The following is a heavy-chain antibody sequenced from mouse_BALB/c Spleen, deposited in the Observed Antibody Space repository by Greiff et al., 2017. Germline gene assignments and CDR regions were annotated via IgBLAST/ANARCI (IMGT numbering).Heavy chain of an antibody. CDR3: ARGMLWYGDY. J-gene: IGHJ2*01. D-gene: IGHD2-1*01. V-gene: IGHV14-3*02. CDR2: IDPANGNT. CDR1: GFNIKDTY. Sequence: VQLKESGAELVKPGASVKLSCTASGFNIKDTYMHWVKQRPEQGLEWIGRIDPANGNTKYDPKFQGKATITADTSSNTAYLQLSSLTSEDTAVYYCARGMLWYGDYWGQGTTLTVSS.